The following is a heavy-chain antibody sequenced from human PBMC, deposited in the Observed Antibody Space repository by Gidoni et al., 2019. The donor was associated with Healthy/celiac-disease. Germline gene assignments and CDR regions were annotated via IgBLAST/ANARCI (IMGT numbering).Heavy chain of an antibody. CDR2: INPSGGST. CDR1: GYTFTSYY. CDR3: ARARAKLVPFDY. D-gene: IGHD6-6*01. Sequence: QVQLVQSGAEVKKPGASVTVSCKASGYTFTSYYMHWVRQAPGQGLEWMGIINPSGGSTSYAQKFQGRVTMTRDTSTSTVYMELSSLRSEDTAVYYCARARAKLVPFDYWGQGTLVTVSS. J-gene: IGHJ4*02. V-gene: IGHV1-46*01.